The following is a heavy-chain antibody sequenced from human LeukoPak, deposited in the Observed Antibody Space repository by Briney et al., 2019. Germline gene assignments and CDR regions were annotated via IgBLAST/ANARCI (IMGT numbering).Heavy chain of an antibody. CDR3: DPHDGSSHF. Sequence: GGSLRLSCAASGFTFSIYAMHWVRQAPGKGLEWVAFISSDGSNKYYADSVKGRFTISRDNSKNTLYLQMNSLRDEDTAVYYCDPHDGSSHFWGQGTLVTVSS. D-gene: IGHD6-6*01. CDR1: GFTFSIYA. V-gene: IGHV3-30-3*01. CDR2: ISSDGSNK. J-gene: IGHJ4*02.